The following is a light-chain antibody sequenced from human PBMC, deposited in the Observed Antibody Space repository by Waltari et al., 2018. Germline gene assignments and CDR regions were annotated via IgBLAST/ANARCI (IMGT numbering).Light chain of an antibody. J-gene: IGKJ1*01. CDR3: QHYVRLPVT. V-gene: IGKV3-20*01. Sequence: EIVFTQSPGTLSLSPGERATLSGRASQSFSRTLAWYQQKPGQAPRLLIYGASIMATVIPDRFSGSGSGTDFSLTISRLEPEDFAVYYCQHYVRLPVTFGQGTKVEIK. CDR1: QSFSRT. CDR2: GAS.